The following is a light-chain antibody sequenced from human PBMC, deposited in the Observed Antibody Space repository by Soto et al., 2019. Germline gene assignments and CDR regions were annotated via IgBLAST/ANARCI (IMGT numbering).Light chain of an antibody. CDR1: QSVSSN. V-gene: IGKV3D-15*01. CDR3: QQYNNWQ. J-gene: IGKJ1*01. CDR2: DAS. Sequence: EIVLTQSPATLSVSPGERATLSCRASQSVSSNLAWYQQKPGQAPRLLIYDASSRATGVPDRFSGSGSGTDFTLTISSLQSEDFAVYYCQQYNNWQFGQGTKVDIK.